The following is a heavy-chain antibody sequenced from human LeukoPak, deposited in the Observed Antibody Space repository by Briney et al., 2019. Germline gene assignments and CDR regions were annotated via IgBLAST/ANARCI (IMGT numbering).Heavy chain of an antibody. D-gene: IGHD5-12*01. Sequence: GGSLRLSCAASGFTFSNAWMSWVRQAPGKGLEWVGRIKSKTDGGTTDYAAPVKGRFTIARDDSKNTLYLQMNSLKTEDTVVYYCTTDLHSGHGWEAFDMWGEGTMVTVSS. CDR2: IKSKTDGGTT. CDR3: TTDLHSGHGWEAFDM. J-gene: IGHJ3*02. CDR1: GFTFSNAW. V-gene: IGHV3-15*01.